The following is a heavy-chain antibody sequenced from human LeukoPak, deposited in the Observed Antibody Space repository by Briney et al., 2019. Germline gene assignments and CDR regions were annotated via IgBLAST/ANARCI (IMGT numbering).Heavy chain of an antibody. V-gene: IGHV3-21*01. J-gene: IGHJ4*02. CDR3: ARDNWSSPLFDC. CDR2: ISSSSSYI. Sequence: PGGSLRLSCAASGFTFSSYSMNWVRQAPGKGREWVSSISSSSSYIYYADSVKGRFTISRDNAKNSLYLQMNSLRAEDTAVYYCARDNWSSPLFDCWGQGTLVTVSS. CDR1: GFTFSSYS. D-gene: IGHD1-20*01.